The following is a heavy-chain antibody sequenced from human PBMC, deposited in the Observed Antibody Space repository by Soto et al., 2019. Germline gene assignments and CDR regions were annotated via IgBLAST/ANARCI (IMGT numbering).Heavy chain of an antibody. CDR2: INYRGSS. J-gene: IGHJ6*02. CDR1: GGSFTGYY. Sequence: PSETLSLTGAVYGGSFTGYYWTGIRQTPGKGLEWIGEINYRGSSYYNPSLESRISMAVDTSKNQFSLKLRSVTAADTAVYFCVRGQPHRITIFEVVIRSYDYGMDVWGQGTTVTVSS. V-gene: IGHV4-34*01. CDR3: VRGQPHRITIFEVVIRSYDYGMDV. D-gene: IGHD3-3*02.